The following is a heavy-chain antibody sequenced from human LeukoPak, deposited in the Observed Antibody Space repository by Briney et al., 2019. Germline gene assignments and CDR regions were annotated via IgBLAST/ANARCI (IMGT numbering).Heavy chain of an antibody. V-gene: IGHV3-30*04. D-gene: IGHD6-13*01. CDR3: ARVRAAAIPYYFDY. CDR2: ISYDGSNK. CDR1: GFTFRSYA. Sequence: GGSLRLSCAASGFTFRSYAMHWVRQAPGKGLEWVAVISYDGSNKYYADSVKGRFTISRDNSKNTLYLQMNSLRAEDTAVYYCARVRAAAIPYYFDYWGQGTLVTVSS. J-gene: IGHJ4*02.